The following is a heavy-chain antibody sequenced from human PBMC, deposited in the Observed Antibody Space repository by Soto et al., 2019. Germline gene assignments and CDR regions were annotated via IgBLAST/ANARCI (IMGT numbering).Heavy chain of an antibody. CDR3: TTVTTSSVFDF. CDR2: IKEDGSEK. J-gene: IGHJ4*02. Sequence: VHLVESGGGLVQPGGSLRLSCAASGFRFSTYWMSWVRQAPGNGLERVANIKEDGSEKYYVDSVKGRFTISRDNADNSLYLQMNSLRGEDTAVYYCTTVTTSSVFDFWGQGTLVTVSS. D-gene: IGHD4-17*01. CDR1: GFRFSTYW. V-gene: IGHV3-7*03.